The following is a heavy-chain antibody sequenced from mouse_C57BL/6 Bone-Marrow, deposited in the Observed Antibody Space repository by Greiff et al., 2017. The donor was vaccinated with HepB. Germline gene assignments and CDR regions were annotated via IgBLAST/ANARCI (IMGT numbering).Heavy chain of an antibody. D-gene: IGHD3-3*01. CDR3: AKSLGGAMDY. CDR2: IYPGSGST. J-gene: IGHJ4*01. Sequence: VKLMESGAELVKPGASVKMSCKASGYTFTSYWITWVKQRPGQGLEWIGDIYPGSGSTNYNEKFKSKATLTVDTSSSTAYMQLSSLTSEDSAVYYCAKSLGGAMDYWGQGTSVTVSS. V-gene: IGHV1-55*01. CDR1: GYTFTSYW.